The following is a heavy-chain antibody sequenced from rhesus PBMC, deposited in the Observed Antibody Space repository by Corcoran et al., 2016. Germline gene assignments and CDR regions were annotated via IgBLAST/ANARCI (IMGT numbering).Heavy chain of an antibody. CDR3: ARGWKRLSMNYGLDS. CDR1: GGSLRSSHSY. V-gene: IGHV4-122*02. J-gene: IGHJ6*01. Sequence: VQLQESGPGLVKPSETLSLTCAVSGGSLRSSHSYWSWTRQAPGMGMEWIGYISYRGSTSYNPSLKSRVTIARDTSKNQFSLKLSAGTAADTAVYYCARGWKRLSMNYGLDSWGQGVVVTVSS. D-gene: IGHD6-31*01. CDR2: ISYRGST.